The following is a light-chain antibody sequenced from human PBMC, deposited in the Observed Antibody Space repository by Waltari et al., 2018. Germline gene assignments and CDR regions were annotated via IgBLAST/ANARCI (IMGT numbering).Light chain of an antibody. V-gene: IGKV2-28*01. Sequence: DIMVTQSPLSLPVTPGEPASISCTSTQSLLQSNGYDYLDWYLQKPGPAPQLLMYLGSNRASGVHDRLSGSGSGTNFTLKISRVEAEDVGVYYCMQGLQPPWTFGQGTKVEI. CDR1: QSLLQSNGYDY. CDR3: MQGLQPPWT. J-gene: IGKJ1*01. CDR2: LGS.